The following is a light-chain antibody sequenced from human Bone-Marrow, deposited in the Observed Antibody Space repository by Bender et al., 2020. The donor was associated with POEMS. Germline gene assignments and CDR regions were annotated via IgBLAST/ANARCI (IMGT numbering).Light chain of an antibody. CDR2: QDT. J-gene: IGLJ2*01. Sequence: YVAWYQQKPGQSPVLVIYQDTKRTSGIPERFSGSNSGNTATLTISGTQAMDEADYYCQAWDTYSVIFGGGTKLTVL. CDR1: Y. CDR3: QAWDTYSVI. V-gene: IGLV3-1*01.